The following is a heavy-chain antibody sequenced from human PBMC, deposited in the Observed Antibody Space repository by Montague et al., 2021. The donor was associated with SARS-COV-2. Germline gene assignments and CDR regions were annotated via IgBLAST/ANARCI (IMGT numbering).Heavy chain of an antibody. CDR2: TYCRSKWYN. D-gene: IGHD2-2*01. J-gene: IGHJ4*02. V-gene: IGHV6-1*01. CDR1: GDSVSSNLAT. Sequence: CAISGDSVSSNLATCNWIRQSPSRGLEWLGRTYCRSKWYNDYAESVKSRITIDPDTSKHQFSLHLNSVTPEDTAVYYCARIPVGSKYYFDFWGQGTLVTVSS. CDR3: ARIPVGSKYYFDF.